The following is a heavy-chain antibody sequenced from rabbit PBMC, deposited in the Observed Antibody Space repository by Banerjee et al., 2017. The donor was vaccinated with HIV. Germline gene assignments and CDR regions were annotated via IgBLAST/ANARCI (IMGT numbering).Heavy chain of an antibody. CDR1: GFSLSSNYY. CDR3: ARDEAGDGACALDL. D-gene: IGHD2-1*01. V-gene: IGHV1S40*01. Sequence: QSLEESGGDLVKPGASLTLTCTASGFSLSSNYYMCWVRQAPGKGLEWIACIYAGSTGDTYYASWAKGRFTISKTSSTTVTLQMTSLTAADTATYFCARDEAGDGACALDLWGPGTLVTVS. J-gene: IGHJ4*01. CDR2: IYAGSTGDT.